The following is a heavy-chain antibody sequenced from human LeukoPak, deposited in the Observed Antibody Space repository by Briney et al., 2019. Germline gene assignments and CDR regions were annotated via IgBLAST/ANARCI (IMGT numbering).Heavy chain of an antibody. Sequence: ASVKVSCKASGYTFTSYDINRVRLATGQGLEWMGWMNPNSGNTGYAQKFQGRVTMTRNTSISTAYMELSSLRSEDTAVYYCAKTNLGYCSSTSCYDYYYYMDVWGKGTTVTVSS. V-gene: IGHV1-8*01. D-gene: IGHD2-2*01. J-gene: IGHJ6*03. CDR3: AKTNLGYCSSTSCYDYYYYMDV. CDR2: MNPNSGNT. CDR1: GYTFTSYD.